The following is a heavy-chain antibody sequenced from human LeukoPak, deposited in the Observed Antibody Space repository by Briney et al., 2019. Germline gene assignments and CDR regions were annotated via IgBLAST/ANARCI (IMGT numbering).Heavy chain of an antibody. J-gene: IGHJ4*02. D-gene: IGHD3-3*01. CDR2: IRYDGSNK. CDR3: AKLYYDFWSGYPDY. Sequence: PGGSLRLSCAASGFTFDDYAMHWVRQAPGKGLEWVAFIRYDGSNKYYADSVKGRFTISRDNSKNTLYLQMNSLRAEATAVYYCAKLYYDFWSGYPDYWGRGTLVTVSS. CDR1: GFTFDDYA. V-gene: IGHV3-30*02.